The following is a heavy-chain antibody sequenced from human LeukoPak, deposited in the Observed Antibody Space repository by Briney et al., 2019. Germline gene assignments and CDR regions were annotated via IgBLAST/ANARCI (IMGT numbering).Heavy chain of an antibody. V-gene: IGHV5-51*01. CDR3: ASRWVDSSGWFPAFDY. CDR1: GYSFTIYW. D-gene: IGHD6-19*01. CDR2: IDPGDSET. Sequence: GESLKISCKGSGYSFTIYWIGWVRQMPGKGLEWMGIIDPGDSETRYSPSFQGQVTISVDKSMNTAYLQWSSLKASDTAMYYCASRWVDSSGWFPAFDYWGQGTPVTVSS. J-gene: IGHJ4*02.